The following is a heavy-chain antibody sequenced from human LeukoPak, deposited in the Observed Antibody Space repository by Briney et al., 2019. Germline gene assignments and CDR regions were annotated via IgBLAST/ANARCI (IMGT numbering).Heavy chain of an antibody. V-gene: IGHV4-34*01. CDR3: ARGIVVVGICDY. D-gene: IGHD2-15*01. Sequence: SETLSLTCAVYGGSFRGYYWSWIRQPPGKGLEWIGEINHSGSTNYNPSLKSRVTISVDTSKNQFSLKLSSVTAADTAVYYCARGIVVVGICDYWGQGTLVTVYS. CDR1: GGSFRGYY. CDR2: INHSGST. J-gene: IGHJ4*02.